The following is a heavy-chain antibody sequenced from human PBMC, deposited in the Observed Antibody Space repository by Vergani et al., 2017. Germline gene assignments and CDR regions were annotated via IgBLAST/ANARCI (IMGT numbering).Heavy chain of an antibody. CDR2: ISGSGGST. CDR3: AREGQPTMTTVVTGVDS. Sequence: EVQLLESGGGLVQPGGSLRLSCAASGFTFSSYAMSWVRQAPGKGLEWVSAISGSGGSTYYADSVKGRFTISRDNAKNSLYLQVNSLRAEDTAVYYCAREGQPTMTTVVTGVDSWGQGTLVTVSS. V-gene: IGHV3-23*01. CDR1: GFTFSSYA. D-gene: IGHD4-23*01. J-gene: IGHJ4*02.